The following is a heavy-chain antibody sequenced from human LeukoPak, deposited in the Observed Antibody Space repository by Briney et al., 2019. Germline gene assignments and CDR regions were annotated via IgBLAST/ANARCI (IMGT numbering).Heavy chain of an antibody. CDR3: AIGHGNSNNWFDP. Sequence: SETLSLTCTVSGGSTSSSSWNWIRQPPGKGLDWIGYIYNSGFTSYNPSLRSRVSMSVDTSKNQFSLNLTSVTAADTAVYYCAIGHGNSNNWFDPWGQGTLVTVSS. V-gene: IGHV4-59*01. CDR1: GGSTSSSS. J-gene: IGHJ5*02. CDR2: IYNSGFT. D-gene: IGHD1-1*01.